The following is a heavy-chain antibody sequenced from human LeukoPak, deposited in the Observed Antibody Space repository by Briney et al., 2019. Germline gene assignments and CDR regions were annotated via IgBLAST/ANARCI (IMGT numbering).Heavy chain of an antibody. V-gene: IGHV4-34*01. CDR1: GGSFSDYY. CDR2: ISHTGLT. J-gene: IGHJ5*02. Sequence: SETLSLTCAVYGGSFSDYYWTLIRQTPGKGLEWIGEISHTGLTGSNPSLKSRVTIFVDSSKKQFSLRMTSVTAADTGIYYCARLPDITARPCDTWGPGTLVTVSS. D-gene: IGHD1-1*01. CDR3: ARLPDITARPCDT.